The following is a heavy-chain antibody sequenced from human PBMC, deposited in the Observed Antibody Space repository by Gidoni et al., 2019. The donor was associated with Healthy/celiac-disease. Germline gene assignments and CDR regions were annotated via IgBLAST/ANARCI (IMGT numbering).Heavy chain of an antibody. Sequence: EVQLVPSGAEVKKPGESLKISCEGSGYSFTSYWIGWVRQMPGKGLEWMGIIYPGDSDTRYSPSFQGQVTISADKSISTAYMQWRSLKASDTAMYYCARRGSSSSWKDAFDIWGQGTMVTVSS. V-gene: IGHV5-51*01. CDR2: IYPGDSDT. D-gene: IGHD6-13*01. J-gene: IGHJ3*02. CDR1: GYSFTSYW. CDR3: ARRGSSSSWKDAFDI.